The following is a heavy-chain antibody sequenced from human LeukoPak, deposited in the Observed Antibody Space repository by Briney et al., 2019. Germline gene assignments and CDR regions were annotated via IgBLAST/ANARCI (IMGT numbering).Heavy chain of an antibody. CDR1: GFTFDDYT. Sequence: EGSLRLSCAASGFTFDDYTMHWVRQAPGKGLEWVSLISWDGGSTYYADSVKGRFTISRDNSKNSLYLQMNSLRTEDTALYYCAKDSLNRYYYYGMDVWGQGTTVTVSS. CDR3: AKDSLNRYYYYGMDV. J-gene: IGHJ6*02. V-gene: IGHV3-43*01. CDR2: ISWDGGST.